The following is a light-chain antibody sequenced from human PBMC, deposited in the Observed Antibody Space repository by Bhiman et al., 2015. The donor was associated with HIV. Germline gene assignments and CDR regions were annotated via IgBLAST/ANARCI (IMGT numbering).Light chain of an antibody. J-gene: IGLJ1*01. CDR2: QDN. V-gene: IGLV3-1*01. CDR1: KLGDKF. Sequence: SYELTQPPSVSVSPGQTASIACSGDKLGDKFVCWYQQKPGQSPILVIYQDNRRPSGIPERFSGSNSGNTATLTISGTQPMDEADYYCQAWDSSTGVFGPGTRVTVL. CDR3: QAWDSSTGV.